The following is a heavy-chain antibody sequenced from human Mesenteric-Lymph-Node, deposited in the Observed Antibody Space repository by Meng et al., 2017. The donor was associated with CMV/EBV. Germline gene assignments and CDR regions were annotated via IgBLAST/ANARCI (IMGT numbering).Heavy chain of an antibody. CDR1: YY. D-gene: IGHD3-10*01. J-gene: IGHJ5*02. Sequence: YYWCWIRQPPGKGLEWIGEINHSGSTNYNPSLKSRVTISVDTSKNQFSLKLSSVTAADTAVYYCARVAGDYYGSGSYSSAPNWFDPWGQGTLVTVSS. V-gene: IGHV4-34*01. CDR2: INHSGST. CDR3: ARVAGDYYGSGSYSSAPNWFDP.